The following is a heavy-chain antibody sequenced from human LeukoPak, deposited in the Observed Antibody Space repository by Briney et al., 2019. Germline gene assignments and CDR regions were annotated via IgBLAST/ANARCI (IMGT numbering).Heavy chain of an antibody. J-gene: IGHJ6*03. Sequence: GGSLRLSCAASGFTVSSNYMSWVHQAPGKGLEWVSVIYSGGSTYYANSVKGRFTISRDNSKSTLYLQINSLRAEDTAVYYCARELSIAAARGYYYYMDVWGKGTTVTVSS. CDR3: ARELSIAAARGYYYYMDV. CDR1: GFTVSSNY. D-gene: IGHD6-13*01. CDR2: IYSGGST. V-gene: IGHV3-53*01.